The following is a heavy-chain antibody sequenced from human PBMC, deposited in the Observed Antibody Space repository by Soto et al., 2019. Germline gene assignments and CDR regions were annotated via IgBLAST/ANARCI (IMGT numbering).Heavy chain of an antibody. CDR3: AREGDVPYYYYGIDV. J-gene: IGHJ6*02. D-gene: IGHD2-21*02. Sequence: ASVKVSCKASGYTFTSYFISWVRQAPGQGLEWMGWISGYNGKTNYAQKVQDRVTMTTDTSTSTVYLELRSLRFDDTAVYYCAREGDVPYYYYGIDVWGQGTTVTVSS. CDR2: ISGYNGKT. V-gene: IGHV1-18*01. CDR1: GYTFTSYF.